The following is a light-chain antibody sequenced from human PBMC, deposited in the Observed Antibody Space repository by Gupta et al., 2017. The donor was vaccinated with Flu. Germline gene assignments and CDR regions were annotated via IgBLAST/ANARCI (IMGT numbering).Light chain of an antibody. Sequence: DIVMTQYPDSLAVSLGEEATINCKSSQSVLYSSNNKNYLAWYQQKPGQPPKLLIYWASTRESGVPDRFSGSGSGTDFTLTISSLQAEDEAVYYCQQYYSTPLTFGPGTKVDIK. V-gene: IGKV4-1*01. CDR2: WAS. CDR1: QSVLYSSNNKNY. CDR3: QQYYSTPLT. J-gene: IGKJ3*01.